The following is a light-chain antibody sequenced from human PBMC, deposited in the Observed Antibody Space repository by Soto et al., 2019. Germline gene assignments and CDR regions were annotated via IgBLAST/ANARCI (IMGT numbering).Light chain of an antibody. CDR2: ATS. CDR1: QGIAPY. V-gene: IGKV1-27*01. Sequence: DVQMTQSPSSLSAFVGDRVTITCRASQGIAPYLSWFQQKPGKVPKLLIYATSTFQSGVPSRFSGSGSGTDFTLTINILQPEDVGTYYCQKYNSAPLTFGGGTKVEIK. J-gene: IGKJ4*01. CDR3: QKYNSAPLT.